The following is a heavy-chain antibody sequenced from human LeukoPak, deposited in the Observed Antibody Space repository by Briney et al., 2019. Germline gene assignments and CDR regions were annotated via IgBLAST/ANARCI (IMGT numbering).Heavy chain of an antibody. V-gene: IGHV1-24*01. D-gene: IGHD3-10*01. CDR1: GYSLSELS. CDR2: FDPGEDKL. J-gene: IGHJ4*02. CDR3: ATGDEWQLLDY. Sequence: ASVKVSCEVSGYSLSELSMHWVRQAPGKGLECMGGFDPGEDKLIYAQKLQGRVTMTEDKSTDTAYMELSSLRYEDTAVYYCATGDEWQLLDYWGQGTLVTVSS.